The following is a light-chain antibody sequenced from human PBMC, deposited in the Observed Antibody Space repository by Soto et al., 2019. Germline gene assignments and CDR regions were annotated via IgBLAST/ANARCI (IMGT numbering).Light chain of an antibody. J-gene: IGKJ1*01. Sequence: EIVMTQSPATLSVSPGERVTLSCRASLGISINLAWYQQRPGQAPRLLIYGASTRATGVPARFSGSGSGTAFTLTISSLQAEDLAVYHCQQYNTWPQTFGQGTKVET. CDR3: QQYNTWPQT. V-gene: IGKV3-15*01. CDR1: LGISIN. CDR2: GAS.